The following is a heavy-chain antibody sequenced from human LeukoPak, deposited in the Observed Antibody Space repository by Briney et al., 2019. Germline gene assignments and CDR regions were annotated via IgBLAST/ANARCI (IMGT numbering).Heavy chain of an antibody. J-gene: IGHJ4*01. V-gene: IGHV4-59*08. CDR1: GGSISYYF. Sequence: PSETLSLTCTVSGGSISYYFWSWFRQSPGKGLEWIGNVHYSGTNTYNPSLESRLSMSVDTSKNQFSLTLNSATAADTAVYYCVRQKAVSADFEYWGQETLVTVAS. D-gene: IGHD1-26*01. CDR2: VHYSGTN. CDR3: VRQKAVSADFEY.